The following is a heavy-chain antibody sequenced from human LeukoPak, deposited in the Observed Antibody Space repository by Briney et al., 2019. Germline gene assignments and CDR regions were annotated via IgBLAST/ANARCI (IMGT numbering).Heavy chain of an antibody. J-gene: IGHJ4*02. CDR1: GGSISSYY. Sequence: SETLSLTCTVSGGSISSYYWSWIRQPAGKGLEWIGRIYTSGSTNYNPSLKSRVTMSVDTSKNQFSLKLSSVTAADTAVYYCAKTPLDYDSSGYYYFDYWGQGTLVTVSS. CDR2: IYTSGST. V-gene: IGHV4-4*07. D-gene: IGHD3-22*01. CDR3: AKTPLDYDSSGYYYFDY.